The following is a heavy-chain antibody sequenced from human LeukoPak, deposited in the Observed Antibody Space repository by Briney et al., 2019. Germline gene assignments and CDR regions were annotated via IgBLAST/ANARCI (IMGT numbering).Heavy chain of an antibody. J-gene: IGHJ4*02. CDR1: GFTFSSYG. CDR2: TSNDGSDT. D-gene: IGHD6-19*01. V-gene: IGHV3-30*18. Sequence: GRSLRLSCAASGFTFSSYGMHWVRQAPGKGMEWVAVTSNDGSDTYYADSVKGRFTVSRDNSKNTLYLQINSLRAEDTAVYYCAKDRWIRRISLAGQDYWGQGTLVTVSS. CDR3: AKDRWIRRISLAGQDY.